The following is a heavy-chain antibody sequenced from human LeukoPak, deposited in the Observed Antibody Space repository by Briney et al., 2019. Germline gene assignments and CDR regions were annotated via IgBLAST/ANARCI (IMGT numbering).Heavy chain of an antibody. D-gene: IGHD3-10*01. Sequence: PSGTLSLTCAVSGGSISSSNWWSWVRQPPGKGLEWIGEIYHSGSTNYNPSLKSRVTISVDKSKNQFSLKLSSVTAADTAVYYCARLLWFGESHYYMDVWGKGTTVTISS. CDR1: GGSISSSNW. V-gene: IGHV4-4*02. J-gene: IGHJ6*03. CDR3: ARLLWFGESHYYMDV. CDR2: IYHSGST.